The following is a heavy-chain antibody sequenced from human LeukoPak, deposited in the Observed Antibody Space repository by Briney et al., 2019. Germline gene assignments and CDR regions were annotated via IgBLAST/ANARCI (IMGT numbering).Heavy chain of an antibody. CDR3: ARGGASSEWFDP. CDR1: GGSVSSGSYY. J-gene: IGHJ5*02. Sequence: SETLSLTCTVSGGSVSSGSYYWSWIRQTPGKGLEWIAFIHSSGTTNYNPSLKSRVSISVDTSNNQFSLSVNSVTAADTAVYYCARGGASSEWFDPWGQGTLVTVSS. V-gene: IGHV4-61*01. D-gene: IGHD6-25*01. CDR2: IHSSGTT.